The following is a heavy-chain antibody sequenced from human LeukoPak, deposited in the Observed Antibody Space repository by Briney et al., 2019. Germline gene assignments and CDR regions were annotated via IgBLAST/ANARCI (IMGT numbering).Heavy chain of an antibody. J-gene: IGHJ3*02. Sequence: PSETLSLTCAVYGGSFSGYYWSWIRQPPGKGLEWIGEINHSGSTNYNPSLKSRVTISVDTSKNQFSLKLSSVTAADTAVYYCARLKRRVPTMVRGNVRERNAFDIWGQGTMVTVSS. V-gene: IGHV4-34*01. CDR1: GGSFSGYY. CDR2: INHSGST. CDR3: ARLKRRVPTMVRGNVRERNAFDI. D-gene: IGHD3-10*01.